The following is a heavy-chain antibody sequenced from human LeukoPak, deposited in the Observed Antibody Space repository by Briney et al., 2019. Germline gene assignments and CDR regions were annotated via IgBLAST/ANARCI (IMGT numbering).Heavy chain of an antibody. D-gene: IGHD3-22*01. J-gene: IGHJ4*02. CDR1: GYTFTSYD. V-gene: IGHV1-8*01. CDR2: MNPNSGNT. Sequence: ASVKVSCKASGYTFTSYDINWVRQATGQGLEWMGWMNPNSGNTGYAQKFQGRVTMTRNTSISTAYMELSSLRSEDTAVYYCARGHSYYYDSSGTRGFDYWGQGTLVTVSS. CDR3: ARGHSYYYDSSGTRGFDY.